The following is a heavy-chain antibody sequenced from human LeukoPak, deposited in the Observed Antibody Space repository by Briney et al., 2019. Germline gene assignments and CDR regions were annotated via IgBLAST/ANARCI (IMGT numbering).Heavy chain of an antibody. V-gene: IGHV3-23*01. D-gene: IGHD3/OR15-3a*01. CDR1: GFTIDDYA. CDR3: ARLWPAATSSRFDY. J-gene: IGHJ4*02. CDR2: IGDTT. Sequence: GGSLRLSCAASGFTIDDYAMHWVRQAPGKGLEWVSTIGDTTYYADSVKGRFTISRDNSKNTLYLQMKSLRAEDTAVYYCARLWPAATSSRFDYWGQGTLVTVSS.